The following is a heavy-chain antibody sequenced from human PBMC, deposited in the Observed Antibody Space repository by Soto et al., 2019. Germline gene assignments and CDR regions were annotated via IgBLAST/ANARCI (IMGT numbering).Heavy chain of an antibody. D-gene: IGHD3-3*01. CDR3: ARDSKAIFGVVGYYYGMDV. CDR2: INPNSGGT. CDR1: GYTFTGYY. V-gene: IGHV1-2*02. J-gene: IGHJ6*02. Sequence: ASVKVSCKASGYTFTGYYMHWVRQAPGQGLEWMGWINPNSGGTNYAQKFQGRVTMTRDTSISTAYMGLSRLRSDDTAVYYCARDSKAIFGVVGYYYGMDVWGQGTTVTVSS.